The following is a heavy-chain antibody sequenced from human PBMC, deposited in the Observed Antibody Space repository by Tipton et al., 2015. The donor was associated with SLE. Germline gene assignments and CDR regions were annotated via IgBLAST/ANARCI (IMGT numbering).Heavy chain of an antibody. CDR2: INPNTSVT. CDR1: GYTFTAYS. Sequence: QSGPEVKKPGASVKVSCKASGYTFTAYSLYWVRQASGQGLEWMGWINPNTSVTNYPQKFQGRVTMTRDTSISTAYMELSRLRSDDTAMFYCAISTVTTDAFDIWGQGTMVTVSS. CDR3: AISTVTTDAFDI. D-gene: IGHD4-17*01. V-gene: IGHV1-2*02. J-gene: IGHJ3*02.